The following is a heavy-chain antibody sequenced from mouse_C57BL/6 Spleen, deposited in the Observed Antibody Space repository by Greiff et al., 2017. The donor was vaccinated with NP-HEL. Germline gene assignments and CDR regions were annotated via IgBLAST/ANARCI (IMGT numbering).Heavy chain of an antibody. CDR2: INPNNGGT. Sequence: EVQLQQSRPELVKPGASVKISCKASGYTFTDYYMNWVKQSHGKSLEWIGDINPNNGGTSYNQKFKGKATLTVDKSSSTAYMELRSLTSEDSAVYYCARRGPYYSNYAGYFDYWGQGTTLTVSS. J-gene: IGHJ2*01. CDR3: ARRGPYYSNYAGYFDY. V-gene: IGHV1-26*01. CDR1: GYTFTDYY. D-gene: IGHD2-5*01.